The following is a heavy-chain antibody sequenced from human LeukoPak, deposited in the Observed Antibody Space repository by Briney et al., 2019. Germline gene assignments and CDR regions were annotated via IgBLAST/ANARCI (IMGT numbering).Heavy chain of an antibody. CDR3: AKAKYYDSSSGPDY. Sequence: GGSLRLSCAASGFTFSSYAMSWVRQAPGKGLEWVSAISGSGGSTYYADSVKGRFTISRDNSKNTLYLQMNSLRAEDTAVYYCAKAKYYDSSSGPDYWGQGTLVTVSS. J-gene: IGHJ4*02. D-gene: IGHD3-22*01. CDR2: ISGSGGST. CDR1: GFTFSSYA. V-gene: IGHV3-23*01.